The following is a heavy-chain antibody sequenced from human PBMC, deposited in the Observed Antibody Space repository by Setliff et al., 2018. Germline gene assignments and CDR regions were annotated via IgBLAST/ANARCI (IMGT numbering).Heavy chain of an antibody. CDR3: ATSGFCSSGSCYSFDD. CDR1: GGGGSFSNYY. CDR2: ISPVGST. J-gene: IGHJ4*02. V-gene: IGHV4-34*01. D-gene: IGHD2-15*01. Sequence: PSETLSLTCGVYGGGGSFSNYYWSWIRQPPGKGLEWIGGISPVGSTNYNPSLRSRVTMSLDASKNRFSLNLTSVTAADTAVYFCATSGFCSSGSCYSFDDWGQGALVTVSS.